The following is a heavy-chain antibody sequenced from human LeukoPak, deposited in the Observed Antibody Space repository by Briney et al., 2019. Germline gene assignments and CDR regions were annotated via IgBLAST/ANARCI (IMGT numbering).Heavy chain of an antibody. J-gene: IGHJ4*02. CDR2: ISSSGSTL. CDR1: GFTFSDYY. Sequence: GGSLRLSCAASGFTFSDYYMSWIRQAPGKGLEWVSYISSSGSTLYYADSVKGRFTISRDNAKNSLYLQMNSLRAEDTAVYYCARGTSFPGADPTSFDYWGQGTLVTVSS. D-gene: IGHD3-3*01. V-gene: IGHV3-11*01. CDR3: ARGTSFPGADPTSFDY.